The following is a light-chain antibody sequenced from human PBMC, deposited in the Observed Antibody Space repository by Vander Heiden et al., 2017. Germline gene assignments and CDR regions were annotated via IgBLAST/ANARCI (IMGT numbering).Light chain of an antibody. J-gene: IGKJ2*01. CDR3: QQSYSTPQT. CDR2: AAS. CDR1: QSISSY. Sequence: DIQMTQSPSPLSASVGDRVTITCRASQSISSYLNWYQQKPGKPPKLLIYAASSLQSGVPSRFSGSGSGTDFTLTISSLQPEDFATYYCQQSYSTPQTFGQGTKLEIK. V-gene: IGKV1-39*01.